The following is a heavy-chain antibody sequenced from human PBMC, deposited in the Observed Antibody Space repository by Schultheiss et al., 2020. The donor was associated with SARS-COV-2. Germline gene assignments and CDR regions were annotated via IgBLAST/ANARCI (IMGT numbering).Heavy chain of an antibody. CDR3: ARGRPTVFDY. Sequence: SETLSLTCAVYGGSFSGYYWGWIRQPPGKGLEWIGEINHSGSTNYNPSLKSRVTISVDRSKNQFSLKLSSVTAADTAVYYCARGRPTVFDYWGQGTLVTVSS. V-gene: IGHV4-34*01. CDR2: INHSGST. D-gene: IGHD4-17*01. J-gene: IGHJ4*02. CDR1: GGSFSGYY.